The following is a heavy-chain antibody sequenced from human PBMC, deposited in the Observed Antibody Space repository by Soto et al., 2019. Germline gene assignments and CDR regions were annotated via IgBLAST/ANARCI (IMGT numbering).Heavy chain of an antibody. CDR3: ARHNYGSGSTYFDY. CDR1: GGSISSYY. J-gene: IGHJ4*02. D-gene: IGHD3-10*01. Sequence: XXTLSLPFTVSGGSISSYYWSWILQPPGKGLEWIGYIYYSGSTNYNPSLKSRVTISVDTSKNQFSLKLSSVTAADTAVYYCARHNYGSGSTYFDYWGQGTLVTVSS. V-gene: IGHV4-59*08. CDR2: IYYSGST.